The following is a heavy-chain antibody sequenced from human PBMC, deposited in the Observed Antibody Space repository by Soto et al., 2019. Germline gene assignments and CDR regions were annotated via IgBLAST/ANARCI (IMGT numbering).Heavy chain of an antibody. CDR2: IYPGDSDT. CDR1: RYSFTTYC. V-gene: IGHV5-51*01. D-gene: IGHD3-10*01. CDR3: ARRAYYYGSGSSDYFDY. J-gene: IGHJ4*01. Sequence: GESLKISCKGSRYSFTTYCIGWVRQMPGKNLEWMGIIYPGDSDTRYSPSFQGQVTISADKSINTAYLQWTGLKASDTAMYYCARRAYYYGSGSSDYFDYWGHGILVTVS.